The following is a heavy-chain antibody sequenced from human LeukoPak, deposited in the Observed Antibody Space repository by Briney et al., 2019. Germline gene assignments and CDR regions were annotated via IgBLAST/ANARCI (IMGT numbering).Heavy chain of an antibody. V-gene: IGHV1-18*01. D-gene: IGHD3-9*01. Sequence: GASVKVSCKASGYTFTSYDISWVRQAPGQGLEWMGWISAYNGNTNYAQKLQGRATMTTDSSTNTAYMELRSLRSDDTAVYYCARTYYDILTGFYKGIDFWGQGTLVTVSS. CDR3: ARTYYDILTGFYKGIDF. CDR1: GYTFTSYD. J-gene: IGHJ4*02. CDR2: ISAYNGNT.